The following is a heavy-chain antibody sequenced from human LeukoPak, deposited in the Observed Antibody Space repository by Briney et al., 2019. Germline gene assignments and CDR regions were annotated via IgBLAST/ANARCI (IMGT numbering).Heavy chain of an antibody. CDR3: ARDGWRFGELSGY. CDR1: GFTSKTYC. Sequence: PGGSLRLSCAAYGFTSKTYCLHWVRQAPGKGLEWVANIKQDASEKYYVNSVKGRFTIFRDNAKNSLNLQMNSLRPEDTAVYYCARDGWRFGELSGYWGQGTLVTVSS. D-gene: IGHD3-10*01. CDR2: IKQDASEK. V-gene: IGHV3-7*04. J-gene: IGHJ4*02.